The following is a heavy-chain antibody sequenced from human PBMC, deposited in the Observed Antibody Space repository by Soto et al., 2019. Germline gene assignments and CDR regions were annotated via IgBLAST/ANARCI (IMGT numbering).Heavy chain of an antibody. Sequence: GESLKISCKGSGYSFTTYWIGWVRQRPGKGLEVMGNIYPGDSETRYSPSFQGQVTISADKSINPAYLQWSSLKASDTAMYYCERVTSNWRGLRYYYGVDVWGQGTTVTASS. CDR2: IYPGDSET. J-gene: IGHJ6*02. CDR3: ERVTSNWRGLRYYYGVDV. V-gene: IGHV5-51*01. D-gene: IGHD6-13*01. CDR1: GYSFTTYW.